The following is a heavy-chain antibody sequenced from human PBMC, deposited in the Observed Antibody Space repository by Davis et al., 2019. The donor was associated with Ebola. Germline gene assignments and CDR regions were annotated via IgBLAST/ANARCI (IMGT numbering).Heavy chain of an antibody. CDR3: ARDEKYYDFWSGYFDY. J-gene: IGHJ4*02. Sequence: GESLKISCAASGFTFSSYAMHWVRQAPGKGLEWVAVISYDGSNKYYADSVKGRFTISRDNAKNSLYLQMNSLRAEDTAVYYCARDEKYYDFWSGYFDYWGQGTLVTVSS. CDR2: ISYDGSNK. V-gene: IGHV3-30-3*01. D-gene: IGHD3-3*01. CDR1: GFTFSSYA.